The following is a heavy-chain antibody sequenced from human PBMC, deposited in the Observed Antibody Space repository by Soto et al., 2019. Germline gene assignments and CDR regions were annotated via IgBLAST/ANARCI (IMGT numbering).Heavy chain of an antibody. D-gene: IGHD3-3*01. Sequence: PGGSLKLSCAAAGFAFSSYALRWVRQAPGKGLEWVSSISGSGGSTYYADSVKGRFTISRDSSKNTLYLQMNSLRAEDTAVYYCAKSRPDFWSGYYYYGMDVWGQGT. CDR2: ISGSGGST. V-gene: IGHV3-23*01. CDR1: GFAFSSYA. J-gene: IGHJ6*02. CDR3: AKSRPDFWSGYYYYGMDV.